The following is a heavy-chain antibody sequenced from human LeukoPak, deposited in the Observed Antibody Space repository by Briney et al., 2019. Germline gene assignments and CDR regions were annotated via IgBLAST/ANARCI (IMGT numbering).Heavy chain of an antibody. CDR2: ISYDGNNK. Sequence: GGSLRLSCAASGFPFNTYALHWVRQAPGKGLQWVAVISYDGNNKYYADSVKGRFTISRDNSKNTLYLQMNSLRPEDTAVYYCARAFYDILTGYWNWFDPWGQGTLVTVSS. V-gene: IGHV3-30-3*01. D-gene: IGHD3-9*01. CDR3: ARAFYDILTGYWNWFDP. J-gene: IGHJ5*02. CDR1: GFPFNTYA.